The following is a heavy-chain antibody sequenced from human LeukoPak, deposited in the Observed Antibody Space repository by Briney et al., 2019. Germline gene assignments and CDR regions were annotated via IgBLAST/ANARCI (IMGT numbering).Heavy chain of an antibody. CDR1: GFTFSSYE. CDR3: ARDRGGSWYETDY. J-gene: IGHJ4*02. CDR2: ISSSGSTI. Sequence: GGSLRLSCAASGFTFSSYEMNWVRQAPGKGLEWVSYISSSGSTIYYADSVKGRFTISRDNAKNSLYLQMNSLRAEDTAVYYCARDRGGSWYETDYWGQGTLVTVSS. D-gene: IGHD6-13*01. V-gene: IGHV3-48*03.